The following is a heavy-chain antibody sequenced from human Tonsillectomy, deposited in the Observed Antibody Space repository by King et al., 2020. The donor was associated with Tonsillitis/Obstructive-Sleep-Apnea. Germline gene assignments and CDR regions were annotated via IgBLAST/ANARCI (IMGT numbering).Heavy chain of an antibody. Sequence: VQLQQWGAGLLKPSETLSLTCAVYGGSFSGYYWSWIRQPPGKGLEWIGEIKHSGSTNYNPSLKSRVTISVDTSKNQFSLKLSSVTAADTAVYYCARRAXXXGKXXXWGFDYWGQGXLVTVSS. CDR2: IKHSGST. D-gene: IGHD3-16*01. CDR3: ARRAXXXGKXXXWGFDY. V-gene: IGHV4-34*01. CDR1: GGSFSGYY. J-gene: IGHJ4*02.